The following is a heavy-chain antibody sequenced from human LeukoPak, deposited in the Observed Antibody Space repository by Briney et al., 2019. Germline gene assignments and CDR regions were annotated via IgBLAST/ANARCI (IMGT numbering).Heavy chain of an antibody. CDR1: GYTFTGYY. CDR3: ARDGGGSYCIDY. D-gene: IGHD1-26*01. V-gene: IGHV1-2*02. Sequence: ASVKVSCKASGYTFTGYYMHWVRQAPGQGLEWMGWINPNSGGTNYAQRFQGRVTMTRDTSISTAYMELSRLRSDDTAVYYCARDGGGSYCIDYWGQGTLVTVSS. J-gene: IGHJ4*02. CDR2: INPNSGGT.